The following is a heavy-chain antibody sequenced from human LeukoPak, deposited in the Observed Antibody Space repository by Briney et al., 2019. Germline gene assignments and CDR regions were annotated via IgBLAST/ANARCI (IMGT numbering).Heavy chain of an antibody. CDR3: ARSAEYYYDSSGYPYGVDYFDY. J-gene: IGHJ4*02. Sequence: PSETLSLTCTVSGGSISSYYWSWIRQPPGKGLEWIGYIYYSGSTNYNPSLKSRVTISVDTSKNQFSLKLSSVTAADTAVYYCARSAEYYYDSSGYPYGVDYFDYWGQGTLVTVSS. CDR1: GGSISSYY. CDR2: IYYSGST. D-gene: IGHD3-22*01. V-gene: IGHV4-59*01.